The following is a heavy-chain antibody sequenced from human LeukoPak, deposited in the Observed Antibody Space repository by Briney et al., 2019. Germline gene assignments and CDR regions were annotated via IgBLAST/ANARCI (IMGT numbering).Heavy chain of an antibody. Sequence: ASVKVSCKASGGTFSSYAISWVRQAPGQGLEWMGGIIPIFGTANYAQKFQGRVTITTDESTSTAYMELSSLRSEDTAVYYCASSTTAMAHYYYYMDVWGKGTTVTASS. CDR1: GGTFSSYA. J-gene: IGHJ6*03. V-gene: IGHV1-69*05. CDR3: ASSTTAMAHYYYYMDV. D-gene: IGHD5-18*01. CDR2: IIPIFGTA.